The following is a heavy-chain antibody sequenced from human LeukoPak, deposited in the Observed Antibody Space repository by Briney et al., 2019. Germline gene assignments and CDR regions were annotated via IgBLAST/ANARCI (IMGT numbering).Heavy chain of an antibody. D-gene: IGHD3-10*01. CDR2: FDPEDGET. Sequence: ASVKVSCKVSGYTLTELSMHWVRQAPGKGLEWMGGFDPEDGETIYAQKFQGRVTMTEDTSTDTAYMELSSLRSEDTAVYYCAMVRGVILGELYYFDYWGQGTLVTVSS. CDR3: AMVRGVILGELYYFDY. J-gene: IGHJ4*02. CDR1: GYTLTELS. V-gene: IGHV1-24*01.